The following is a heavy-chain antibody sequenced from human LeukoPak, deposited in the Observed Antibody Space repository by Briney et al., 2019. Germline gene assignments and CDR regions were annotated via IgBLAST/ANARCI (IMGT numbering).Heavy chain of an antibody. CDR3: AREKYSSGHYYFDY. CDR2: IKQDGSEK. V-gene: IGHV3-7*01. J-gene: IGHJ4*02. CDR1: GFTFSSYW. D-gene: IGHD6-19*01. Sequence: GGSLRLSCAASGFTFSSYWMSWVRQAPGKGLEWVANIKQDGSEKYYVDSVKGRFTISRDNAKNSLYLQMNSLRAEDTAVYYCAREKYSSGHYYFDYWGQGTLVTASS.